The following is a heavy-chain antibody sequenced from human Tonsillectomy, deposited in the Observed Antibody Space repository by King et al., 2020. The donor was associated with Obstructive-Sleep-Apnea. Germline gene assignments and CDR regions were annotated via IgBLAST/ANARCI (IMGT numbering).Heavy chain of an antibody. CDR2: IYNSGST. CDR3: ASAPVYYYNNSGYVAFDI. CDR1: GGSISSHY. D-gene: IGHD3-22*01. J-gene: IGHJ3*02. V-gene: IGHV4-59*08. Sequence: QLQESGPGLVKPSETLSLTCSVSGGSISSHYWSWIRPPPGKGLEWIGYIYNSGSTNYNPSLKSRVTISIDTSKNQFSLKLSSVTAADTAVYYCASAPVYYYNNSGYVAFDIWGQGTMVTVSS.